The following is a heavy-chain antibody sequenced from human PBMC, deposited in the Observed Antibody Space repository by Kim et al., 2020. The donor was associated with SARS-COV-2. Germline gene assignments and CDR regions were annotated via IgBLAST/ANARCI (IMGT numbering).Heavy chain of an antibody. CDR3: ARLQRYYFDY. J-gene: IGHJ4*02. V-gene: IGHV1-69*01. D-gene: IGHD1-1*01. CDR2: TA. Sequence: TANYAQKFQGRVTITADESTSTAYMELSSLRSEDTAMYYCARLQRYYFDYWGQGTLVTVSS.